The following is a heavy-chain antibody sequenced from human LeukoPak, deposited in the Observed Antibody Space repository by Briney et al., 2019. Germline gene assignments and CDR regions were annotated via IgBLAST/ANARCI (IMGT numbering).Heavy chain of an antibody. Sequence: GGSLRLSCAASGFTFSSYSMNWVRQAPGKGLEWVSSISSSSSYIYYADSVKRRFTISRDNAKNSLYLQMNSLRAEDTAVYYCASLGGKLVPFDYWGQGTLVTVSS. D-gene: IGHD6-13*01. CDR3: ASLGGKLVPFDY. CDR2: ISSSSSYI. CDR1: GFTFSSYS. V-gene: IGHV3-21*01. J-gene: IGHJ4*02.